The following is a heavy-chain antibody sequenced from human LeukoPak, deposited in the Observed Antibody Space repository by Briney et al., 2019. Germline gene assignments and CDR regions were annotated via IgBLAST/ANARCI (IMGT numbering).Heavy chain of an antibody. CDR1: GGSFSGYY. V-gene: IGHV4-34*01. CDR3: ARPPSSSWYYYDMDV. CDR2: INHSGST. D-gene: IGHD6-13*01. Sequence: SETLSLTCAVYGGSFSGYYWSWIRQPPGKGLEWIGEINHSGSTNYNPSLKSRVTISVDTSKIQFSLKLSSVTAADTAVYYCARPPSSSWYYYDMDVWGKGTTVTVSS. J-gene: IGHJ6*03.